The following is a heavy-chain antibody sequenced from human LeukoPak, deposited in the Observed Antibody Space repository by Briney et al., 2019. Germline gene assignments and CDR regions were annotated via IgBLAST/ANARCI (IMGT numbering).Heavy chain of an antibody. CDR1: GGTFSSSA. CDR3: ARDHCSRGSCLGGH. J-gene: IGHJ4*02. Sequence: SVKVSCKASGGTFSSSAISWVRQAPGQGLEWMGGIIPIFGTANYAQKFQGRVTITADESTSTAYMELSSLRSEDTAVYYCARDHCSRGSCLGGHWGQGTLVTVPS. V-gene: IGHV1-69*13. CDR2: IIPIFGTA. D-gene: IGHD2-15*01.